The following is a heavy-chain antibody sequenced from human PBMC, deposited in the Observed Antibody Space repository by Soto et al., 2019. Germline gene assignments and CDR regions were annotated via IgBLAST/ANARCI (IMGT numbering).Heavy chain of an antibody. V-gene: IGHV3-30-3*01. CDR2: ISYDGSNK. CDR3: ARAGIAAQFDY. CDR1: GFTFSSYA. D-gene: IGHD6-13*01. J-gene: IGHJ4*02. Sequence: QVQLVESGGGVVQPGRSLRLSCAASGFTFSSYAMHWVRQAPGKGLEWVAVISYDGSNKYYADSVKGRFTISRDNSKNTLDLQMNSLRAEDTAVYCCARAGIAAQFDYWGQGTLVTVSS.